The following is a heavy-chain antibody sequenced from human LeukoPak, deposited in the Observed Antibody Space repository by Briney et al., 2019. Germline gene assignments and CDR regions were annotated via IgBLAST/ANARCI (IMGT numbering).Heavy chain of an antibody. CDR1: GGSISSGDYY. J-gene: IGHJ4*02. Sequence: PSETLSLTCTVSGGSISSGDYYRSWIRQPPGKGLEWIGYIYYSGSTYYNPSLKSRVTISVDTSKNQFSLKLSSVTAADTAVYYCARALGGDCYGRWGQGTLVTVSS. D-gene: IGHD2-21*02. V-gene: IGHV4-30-4*08. CDR3: ARALGGDCYGR. CDR2: IYYSGST.